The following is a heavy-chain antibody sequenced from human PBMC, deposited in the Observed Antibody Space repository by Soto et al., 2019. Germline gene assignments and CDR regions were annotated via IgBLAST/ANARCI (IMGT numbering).Heavy chain of an antibody. D-gene: IGHD1-20*01. V-gene: IGHV4-31*03. Sequence: SETLSLTCTVSGGSISSGGYYWSWIRQHPGKGLEWIGYIYYGGTTYYNPSLKSRATISGDTSKNQFSLKMSSVTAADTAVYYCTRGGYYCNSSGQNAYDYWGQGILVTVSS. CDR2: IYYGGTT. J-gene: IGHJ4*01. CDR3: TRGGYYCNSSGQNAYDY. CDR1: GGSISSGGYY.